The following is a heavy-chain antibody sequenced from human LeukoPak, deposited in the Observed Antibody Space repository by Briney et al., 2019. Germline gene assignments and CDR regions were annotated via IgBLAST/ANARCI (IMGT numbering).Heavy chain of an antibody. CDR1: GFTFSSYA. J-gene: IGHJ4*02. V-gene: IGHV3-23*01. CDR2: ISGSGGST. Sequence: GGSLRLSCAASGFTFSSYAMSWVRQAPGKGLEWVSAISGSGGSTYYADSVKGRFTISRDNSKNTLYLQMNSLRAEDTAVYYCAKDRPTSREEGYYFDYWGQGTLVTVSS. CDR3: AKDRPTSREEGYYFDY.